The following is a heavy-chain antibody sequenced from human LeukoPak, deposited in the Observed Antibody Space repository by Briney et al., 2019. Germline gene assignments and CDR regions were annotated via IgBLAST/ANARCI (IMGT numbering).Heavy chain of an antibody. Sequence: GGSLRLSCAASGFTFSSYSMNWVRQAPGKGLEWVSGISGGGTNTYFRDSVRGRFTISRDNSKNTLYLQMNSLRAEDTAVYYCAKGSSHSRKGVDYWGQGTLVTVSS. CDR1: GFTFSSYS. CDR2: ISGGGTNT. D-gene: IGHD6-13*01. V-gene: IGHV3-23*01. J-gene: IGHJ4*02. CDR3: AKGSSHSRKGVDY.